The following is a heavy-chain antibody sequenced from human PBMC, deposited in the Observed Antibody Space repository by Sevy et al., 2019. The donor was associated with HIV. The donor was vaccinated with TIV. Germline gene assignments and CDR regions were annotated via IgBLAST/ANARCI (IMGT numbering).Heavy chain of an antibody. D-gene: IGHD3-3*01. CDR2: ISGSGETE. CDR1: GLTFNSHA. V-gene: IGHV3-23*01. Sequence: GGSLRLSCAASGLTFNSHAMSWVRQPPGRGLEWVSAISGSGETEVYADSVRGRLASSRDNSKNTLFLVMNSLRAEDTAVYYCAKDYMLNLWRGYFDSWGQGTLVTVSS. J-gene: IGHJ4*02. CDR3: AKDYMLNLWRGYFDS.